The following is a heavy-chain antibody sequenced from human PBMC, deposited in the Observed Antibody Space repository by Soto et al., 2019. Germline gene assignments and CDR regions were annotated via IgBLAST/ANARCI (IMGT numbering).Heavy chain of an antibody. CDR3: ARGDREDIAVVVGARPGEYGVDV. J-gene: IGHJ6*02. CDR2: ISYDGSNK. V-gene: IGHV3-30-3*01. Sequence: QVPLVESGGGVVQPGRSLRLSCAASGFTFSSYAMHWVRQAPGKGLECLAVISYDGSNKFYRDSVKGRFTISRDNSKNTLYLQINSLRYEDTAVYYCARGDREDIAVVVGARPGEYGVDVWGQGTTVTVSS. D-gene: IGHD2-15*01. CDR1: GFTFSSYA.